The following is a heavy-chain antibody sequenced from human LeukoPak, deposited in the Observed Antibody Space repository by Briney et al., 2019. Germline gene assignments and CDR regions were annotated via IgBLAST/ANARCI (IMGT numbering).Heavy chain of an antibody. CDR3: ARDRDGLGYDSWLDGMDV. Sequence: GRSLRLSCAASGFTFSSYAMHWVRQAPGKGLEWVAVISYDGSNKYYADSVKGRFTISRDNSKNTLYLQMNSLRAEDTAVYYCARDRDGLGYDSWLDGMDVWGQGTTVIVSS. J-gene: IGHJ6*02. CDR1: GFTFSSYA. CDR2: ISYDGSNK. D-gene: IGHD5-12*01. V-gene: IGHV3-30-3*01.